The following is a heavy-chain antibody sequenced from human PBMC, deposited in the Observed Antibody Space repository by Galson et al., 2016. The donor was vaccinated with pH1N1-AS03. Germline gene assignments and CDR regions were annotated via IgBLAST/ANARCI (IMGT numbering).Heavy chain of an antibody. CDR3: ARDRHYYDYIWGTYRYDWYFDL. V-gene: IGHV3-33*01. J-gene: IGHJ2*01. CDR2: IWHDGSEK. D-gene: IGHD3-16*02. CDR1: GFTFSSHG. Sequence: SLRLSCAASGFTFSSHGMHWVRRTPGKGLEWVAVIWHDGSEKYYADSVKGRFTISRDNSKNTLYLQMNGLRAEDTAVYYCARDRHYYDYIWGTYRYDWYFDLWGRGTLVTVSS.